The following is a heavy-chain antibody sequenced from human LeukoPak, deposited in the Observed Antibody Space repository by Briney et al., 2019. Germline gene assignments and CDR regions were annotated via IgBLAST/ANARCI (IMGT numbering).Heavy chain of an antibody. CDR3: ARGYYGSGSNKRPQNWFDP. CDR1: GYTFTGYY. CDR2: INPNSGGT. J-gene: IGHJ5*02. Sequence: ASEKVSCKASGYTFTGYYMHWVRQAPGQGLEWMGWINPNSGGTNYAQKFQGRVTMTRDTSISTAYMELSRLRSDDTAVYYCARGYYGSGSNKRPQNWFDPWGQGTLVTVSA. V-gene: IGHV1-2*02. D-gene: IGHD3-10*01.